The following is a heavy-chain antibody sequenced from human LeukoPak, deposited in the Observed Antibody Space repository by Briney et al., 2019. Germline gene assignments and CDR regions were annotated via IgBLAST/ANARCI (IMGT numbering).Heavy chain of an antibody. CDR3: ARDLYYDILTGDYYYYGMDV. Sequence: SQTLSLTCAISGDSVSSNSAAWNWIRQSPSRGLEWLGRTYYRSKWYNDYAVSMKSRITINPDTSKNQFSLQLNSVTPEDTAVYYCARDLYYDILTGDYYYYGMDVWGKGTAVTVSS. V-gene: IGHV6-1*01. CDR1: GDSVSSNSAA. J-gene: IGHJ6*04. CDR2: TYYRSKWYN. D-gene: IGHD3-9*01.